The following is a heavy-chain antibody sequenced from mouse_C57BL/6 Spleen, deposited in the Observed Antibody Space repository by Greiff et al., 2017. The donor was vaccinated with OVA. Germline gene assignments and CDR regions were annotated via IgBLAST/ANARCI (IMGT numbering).Heavy chain of an antibody. V-gene: IGHV1-5*01. CDR1: GYTFTSYW. CDR3: TIYYYGSSYETEGYYFDY. D-gene: IGHD1-1*01. Sequence: VQLQQSGTVLARPGASVKMSCKTSGYTFTSYWMHWVKQRPGQGLEWIGAIYPGNSDTSYNQKFKGKAKLTAVTSASTAYMELSSLTNEDSAVYYCTIYYYGSSYETEGYYFDYWGQGTTLTVSS. CDR2: IYPGNSDT. J-gene: IGHJ2*01.